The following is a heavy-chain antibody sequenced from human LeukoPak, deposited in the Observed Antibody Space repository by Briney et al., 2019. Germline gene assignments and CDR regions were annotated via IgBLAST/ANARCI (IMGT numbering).Heavy chain of an antibody. Sequence: GGSLRLSCAASGFSFDDHAMHWVRQAPGKGLEWVSGISWNSGSIGYADSVKGRFTISRDNAKNSLYLQMNSLRAEDTALYYCAKGIAAARFMFQHWGQGTLVTVSS. CDR3: AKGIAAARFMFQH. D-gene: IGHD6-13*01. CDR2: ISWNSGSI. J-gene: IGHJ1*01. V-gene: IGHV3-9*01. CDR1: GFSFDDHA.